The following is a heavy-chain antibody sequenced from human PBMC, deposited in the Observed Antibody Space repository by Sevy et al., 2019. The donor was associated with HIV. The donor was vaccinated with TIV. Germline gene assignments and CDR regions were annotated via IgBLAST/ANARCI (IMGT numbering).Heavy chain of an antibody. Sequence: GGSLRLSCAASGFTFSSYRMTWVRQAPGKGLEWVSCISSTSAYINYADSVKGRFNISRDNAKNLLYLQMDSLRAEDTAVYYCARAVLEISTWRSDYWGQGTLVTVSS. J-gene: IGHJ4*02. CDR3: ARAVLEISTWRSDY. V-gene: IGHV3-21*01. CDR1: GFTFSSYR. D-gene: IGHD1-1*01. CDR2: ISSTSAYI.